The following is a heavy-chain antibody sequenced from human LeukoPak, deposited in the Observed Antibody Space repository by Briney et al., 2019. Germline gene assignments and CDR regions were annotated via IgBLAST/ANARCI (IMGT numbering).Heavy chain of an antibody. CDR3: ARDLWYYDSTFGAGFDY. Sequence: GGSLRLSCAASGFTGSSNEMSWVRQAPGKGLEWVANIKQDGSEKYYVDSVKGRFTISRDNAKNSLYLQMNSLRAEDTAVYYCARDLWYYDSTFGAGFDYWGQGTLVTVSS. CDR2: IKQDGSEK. V-gene: IGHV3-7*01. D-gene: IGHD3-22*01. J-gene: IGHJ4*02. CDR1: GFTGSSNE.